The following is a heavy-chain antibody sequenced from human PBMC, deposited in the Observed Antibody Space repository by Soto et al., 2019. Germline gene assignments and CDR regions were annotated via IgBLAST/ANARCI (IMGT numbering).Heavy chain of an antibody. CDR1: GYTFTSYG. CDR3: ARGRAAAGILSGFDP. J-gene: IGHJ5*02. D-gene: IGHD6-13*01. V-gene: IGHV1-18*01. Sequence: ASVKVSCKASGYTFTSYGISWVRQAPGQGLEWMGWISAYNGNTNYAQKLQGRVTMTTDTSTSTAYMELRSLRSDDTALFYFARGRAAAGILSGFDPWGQGTLVTVSS. CDR2: ISAYNGNT.